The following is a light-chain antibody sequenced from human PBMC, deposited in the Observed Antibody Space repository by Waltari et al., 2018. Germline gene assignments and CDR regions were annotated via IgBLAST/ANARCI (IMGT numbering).Light chain of an antibody. Sequence: EIVMTQSPATLSVSPGERATLYCRASQSVDTNLVWYQHKPGPAPRLLMYGASIRSVDFPSRFSGSGSGTEFTLTISGLQSEDFALSSCQQYYNWPRTFGQGTKVEIK. J-gene: IGKJ1*01. CDR1: QSVDTN. CDR2: GAS. V-gene: IGKV3D-15*01. CDR3: QQYYNWPRT.